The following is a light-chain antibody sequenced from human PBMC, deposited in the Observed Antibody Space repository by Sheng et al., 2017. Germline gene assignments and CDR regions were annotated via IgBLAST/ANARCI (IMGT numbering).Light chain of an antibody. CDR1: QSISNY. Sequence: DIQMTQSPSSLSASVGDRVIVTCRASQSISNYLNWYQQKPGKAPNLLMSATSSLQSGVPSRFSGSGSETDFTLTISSLQPEDYATYYCQQAKSYPRTFGQGTQVEIK. V-gene: IGKV1-39*01. CDR2: ATS. CDR3: QQAKSYPRT. J-gene: IGKJ1*01.